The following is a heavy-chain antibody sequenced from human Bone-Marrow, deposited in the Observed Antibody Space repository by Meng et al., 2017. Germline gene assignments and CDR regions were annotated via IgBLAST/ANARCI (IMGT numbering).Heavy chain of an antibody. V-gene: IGHV1-69*06. CDR1: GGTFSSYA. CDR3: ARDSESYYDFWSGYSLLGYYYYGMDV. D-gene: IGHD3-3*01. Sequence: SVKVSCKASGGTFSSYAISWLRQAPGQGLEWMGGIIPIFGTANYAQKFQGRVTITADKSTSTAYMELSSLRSEDTAVYYCARDSESYYDFWSGYSLLGYYYYGMDVWGQGTTVTVSS. CDR2: IIPIFGTA. J-gene: IGHJ6*02.